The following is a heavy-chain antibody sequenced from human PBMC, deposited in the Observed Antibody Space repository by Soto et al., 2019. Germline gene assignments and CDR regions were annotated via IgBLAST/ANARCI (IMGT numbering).Heavy chain of an antibody. V-gene: IGHV4-4*02. CDR2: IYHAGSP. D-gene: IGHD2-21*01. J-gene: IGHJ3*02. CDR1: GGSVISSSW. Sequence: KPSETLSLTCGVSGGSVISSSWWTWLRQCPGKGLEWIGEIYHAGSPNYNPSFQSRVIISLDKSKNNFSLRLTSVTAADAAIYYCARGSSFRGDFDIWGQGTTVTVSS. CDR3: ARGSSFRGDFDI.